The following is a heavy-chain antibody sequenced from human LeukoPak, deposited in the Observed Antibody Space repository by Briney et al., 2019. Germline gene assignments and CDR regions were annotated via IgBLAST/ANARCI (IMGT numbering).Heavy chain of an antibody. CDR2: IYYSGST. CDR1: GGSISSGGYY. D-gene: IGHD3-3*01. Sequence: SETLSLTCTVSGGSISSGGYYWSWIRQHPGKGLEWIGYIYYSGSTNYNPSLKSRVTISVDTSKNQFSLKLSSVTAADTAVYYCARQKGQYDFWSGYYPPSYYYYYMDVWGKGTTVTVSS. J-gene: IGHJ6*03. V-gene: IGHV4-61*08. CDR3: ARQKGQYDFWSGYYPPSYYYYYMDV.